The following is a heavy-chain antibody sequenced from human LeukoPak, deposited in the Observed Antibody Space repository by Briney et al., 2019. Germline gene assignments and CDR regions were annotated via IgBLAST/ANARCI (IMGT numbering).Heavy chain of an antibody. V-gene: IGHV1-24*01. D-gene: IGHD6-13*01. CDR3: ATERDSRDGMDV. J-gene: IGHJ6*02. CDR2: FDPEDGET. CDR1: GCTLTELS. Sequence: ASVKVSCKVSGCTLTELSMHWVRQAPGKGLEWMGGFDPEDGETIYAQKFQGRVTMTEDTSTDTAYMELSSLRSEDTAVYYCATERDSRDGMDVWGQGTTVTVSS.